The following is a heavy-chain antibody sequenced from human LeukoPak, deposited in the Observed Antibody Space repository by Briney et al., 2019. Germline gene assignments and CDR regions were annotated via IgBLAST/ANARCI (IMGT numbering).Heavy chain of an antibody. CDR3: ASGRVTNHH. Sequence: PGGSLRLSCAASGFTFSSSWMSWVRQAPGEGLEWVANIKQDGSEKYYVDSVKGRFTISRDNAKSSLFLQMNSLRAEDTAVYYCASGRVTNHHWGQGTLVTVSS. J-gene: IGHJ5*02. V-gene: IGHV3-7*01. CDR2: IKQDGSEK. CDR1: GFTFSSSW. D-gene: IGHD1-14*01.